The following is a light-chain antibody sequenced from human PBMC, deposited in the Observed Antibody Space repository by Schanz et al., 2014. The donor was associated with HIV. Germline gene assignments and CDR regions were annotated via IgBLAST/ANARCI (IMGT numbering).Light chain of an antibody. Sequence: QSALTQPPSASGSPGQSVTISCTGTSSDVGGYNYVSWYQQHPDKAPKLMIYEVSERPSGVPDRFSDSKSGNTASLTVSGRQADDEADYYCSSYAATSNVLFGGGTKRPVL. V-gene: IGLV2-8*01. CDR1: SSDVGGYNY. J-gene: IGLJ3*02. CDR2: EVS. CDR3: SSYAATSNVL.